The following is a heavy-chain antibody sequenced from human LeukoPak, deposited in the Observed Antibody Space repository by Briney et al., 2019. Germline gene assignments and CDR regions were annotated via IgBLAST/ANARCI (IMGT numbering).Heavy chain of an antibody. J-gene: IGHJ6*02. Sequence: GGSLRLSCAASGFTFSSYSMNWVRQAPGKGLEWVSYISSSSSTIYYADSVKGRFTISRDNAKNSLYLQMNSLRAEDTAVYYCAREAPYYDSSVMDVWGQGTTVTVSS. CDR1: GFTFSSYS. CDR2: ISSSSSTI. D-gene: IGHD3-22*01. CDR3: AREAPYYDSSVMDV. V-gene: IGHV3-48*04.